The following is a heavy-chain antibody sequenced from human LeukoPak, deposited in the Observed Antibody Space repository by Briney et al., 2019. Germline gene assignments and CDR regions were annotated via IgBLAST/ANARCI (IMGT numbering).Heavy chain of an antibody. J-gene: IGHJ4*02. V-gene: IGHV3-9*01. Sequence: GRSLRLSCAASGFTFDDYAMYWGRQGPREGLERVSGISWYNGSIAYADSVKSRFTISRDNAKNSLYLQMNSLRAEGTALYYCAKSDSSGYYYGLGNYWGQGTLVTVSS. CDR1: GFTFDDYA. D-gene: IGHD3-22*01. CDR2: ISWYNGSI. CDR3: AKSDSSGYYYGLGNY.